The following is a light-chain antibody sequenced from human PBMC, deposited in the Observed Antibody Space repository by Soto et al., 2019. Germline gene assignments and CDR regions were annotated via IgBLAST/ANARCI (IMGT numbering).Light chain of an antibody. CDR3: QKYDHAPLT. Sequence: DIQMTQSPSSLSASVGDRVTITCRASQGIGNYLAWYQQRPGKVPKLLIYAASTLQSGVPSRFSGSGSGPDLTLTISSLQSEDVATYYCQKYDHAPLTFGGGTKVEIK. V-gene: IGKV1-27*01. CDR1: QGIGNY. CDR2: AAS. J-gene: IGKJ4*01.